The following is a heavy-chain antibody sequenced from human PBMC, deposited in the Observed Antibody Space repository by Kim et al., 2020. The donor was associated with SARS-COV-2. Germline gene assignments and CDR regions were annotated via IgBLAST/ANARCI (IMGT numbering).Heavy chain of an antibody. D-gene: IGHD5-12*01. CDR2: IYYSGST. CDR1: VGSISSYY. CDR3: ARVNGYSGYDSGGWFDP. Sequence: SETLSLTCTVSVGSISSYYWSWIRQPPGKGLEWIGYIYYSGSTNYNPSLKSRVTISVDTSKNQFSLKLSSVTAADTAVYYCARVNGYSGYDSGGWFDPWGQGTLVTVSS. V-gene: IGHV4-59*01. J-gene: IGHJ5*02.